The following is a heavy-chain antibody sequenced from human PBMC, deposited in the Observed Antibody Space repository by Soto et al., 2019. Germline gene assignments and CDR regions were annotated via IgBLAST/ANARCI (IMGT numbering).Heavy chain of an antibody. V-gene: IGHV6-1*01. CDR3: ARAYSAAKYYFDY. CDR1: GDSVSSNSAA. Sequence: SQTLSLTCVISGDSVSSNSAAWNWIRQSPSRGLEWLGRTYYRSKWFYDYALSVKSRITINPDTSKNQFSLQLNSVTPEDTAVYYCARAYSAAKYYFDYWGQGTLVTVSS. CDR2: TYYRSKWFY. J-gene: IGHJ4*02. D-gene: IGHD6-13*01.